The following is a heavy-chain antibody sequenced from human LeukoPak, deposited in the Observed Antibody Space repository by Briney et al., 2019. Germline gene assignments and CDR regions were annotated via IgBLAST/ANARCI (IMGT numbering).Heavy chain of an antibody. CDR2: INPNSGGT. CDR3: ARDAHLYYYDSSGYFDY. V-gene: IGHV1-2*02. D-gene: IGHD3-22*01. CDR1: GYTFTGYY. Sequence: ASVKVSCKASGYTFTGYYMHWVRQAPGQGLEWMGWINPNSGGTNYAQKFQGRVTMTRDTSISTAYMELSRLRSDDTAVYYCARDAHLYYYDSSGYFDYWGQGTLVTVSS. J-gene: IGHJ4*02.